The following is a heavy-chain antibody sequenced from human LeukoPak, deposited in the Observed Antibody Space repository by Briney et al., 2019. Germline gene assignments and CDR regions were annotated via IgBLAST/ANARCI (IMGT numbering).Heavy chain of an antibody. J-gene: IGHJ4*02. V-gene: IGHV3-73*01. CDR1: GFTFSGSA. Sequence: PGGFLRLSCAASGFTFSGSAMHWVRQASGKGLEWVGRIRSKANSYATAYAASVKGRFTISRDDSKNTAYLQMNSLKTEDTAVYYCTRPPTDCSSTSCYLVGYWGQGTLVTVSS. D-gene: IGHD2-2*01. CDR3: TRPPTDCSSTSCYLVGY. CDR2: IRSKANSYAT.